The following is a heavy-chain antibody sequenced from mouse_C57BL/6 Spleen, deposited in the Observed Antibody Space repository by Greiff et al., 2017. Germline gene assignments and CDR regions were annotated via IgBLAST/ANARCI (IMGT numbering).Heavy chain of an antibody. CDR3: ARDEGFAY. CDR1: GFTFSSYA. V-gene: IGHV5-4*01. CDR2: ISDGGSYT. Sequence: EVQRVESGGGLVKPGGSLKLSCAASGFTFSSYAMSWVRQTPEKRLEWVATISDGGSYTYYPENVKGRFTSSRDNAKNNLYLQMSHLKSEDTAMYYCARDEGFAYWGQGTLVTVSA. J-gene: IGHJ3*01.